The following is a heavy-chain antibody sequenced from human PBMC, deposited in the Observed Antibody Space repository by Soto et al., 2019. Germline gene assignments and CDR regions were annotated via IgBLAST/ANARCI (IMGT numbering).Heavy chain of an antibody. J-gene: IGHJ5*02. CDR1: GYSISSGYY. V-gene: IGHV4-38-2*01. D-gene: IGHD3-22*01. CDR3: ARSVDYYDSSGYYRYNWFDP. CDR2: IYHSGST. Sequence: SETLSLTCAVSGYSISSGYYWGWIRQPPGKGLEWIGSIYHSGSTYYNPSLKSRVTISVDTSKNQFSLRLSSVTAADTAVYYCARSVDYYDSSGYYRYNWFDPWGQGTLVTVSS.